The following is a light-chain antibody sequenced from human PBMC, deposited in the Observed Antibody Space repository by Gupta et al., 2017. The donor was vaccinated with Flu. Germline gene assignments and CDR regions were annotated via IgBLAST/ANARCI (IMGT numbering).Light chain of an antibody. Sequence: SSLSASVGDRVTITCQTSQDIRRYLNWYQQKPGRAPKLLIKEASHLQGGVPSRFSGTGSGTHFTFTISGRQLEDFATYYCLQYDLRPPYTFGQGTK. V-gene: IGKV1-33*01. CDR1: QDIRRY. CDR2: EAS. CDR3: LQYDLRPPYT. J-gene: IGKJ2*01.